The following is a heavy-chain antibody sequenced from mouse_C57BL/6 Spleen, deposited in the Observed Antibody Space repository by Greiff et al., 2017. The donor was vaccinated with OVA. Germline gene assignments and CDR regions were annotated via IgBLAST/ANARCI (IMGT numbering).Heavy chain of an antibody. CDR3: ARLIVEGYFDV. V-gene: IGHV5-12*01. CDR2: ISNGGGST. Sequence: EVMLVESGGGLVQPGGSLKLSCAASGFTFSDYYMYWVRQTPEKRLEWVAYISNGGGSTYYPDTVKGRFTISRDNAKNTLYLQMSRLKSEDTAMYYCARLIVEGYFDVWGTGTTVTVSS. CDR1: GFTFSDYY. D-gene: IGHD2-5*01. J-gene: IGHJ1*03.